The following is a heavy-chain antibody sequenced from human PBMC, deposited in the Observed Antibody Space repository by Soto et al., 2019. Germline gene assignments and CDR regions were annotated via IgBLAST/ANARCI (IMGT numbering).Heavy chain of an antibody. CDR2: INAGNGNT. D-gene: IGHD6-19*01. CDR1: GYTFTSYA. V-gene: IGHV1-3*01. J-gene: IGHJ4*02. Sequence: ASVKVSCKASGYTFTSYAMHWVRQAPGQRLEWMGWINAGNGNTKYSQKFQGRVTITRDTSASTAYMELSSLRSEDTAVYYCARGFLAVAGTMIEYWGQGTLVTVSS. CDR3: ARGFLAVAGTMIEY.